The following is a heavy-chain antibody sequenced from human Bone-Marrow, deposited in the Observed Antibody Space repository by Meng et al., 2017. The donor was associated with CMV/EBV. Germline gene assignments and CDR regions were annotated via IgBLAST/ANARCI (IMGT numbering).Heavy chain of an antibody. Sequence: GESLKISCAASGFTFSSYWMSWVRQAPGKGLEWVANIKQDGSEKYYVDSVKGRFTISRDNAKNSLYLQMNSLGAEDTAVYYCARVPQNYDILNGYYMENRFDPWGQGTLVTVSS. CDR2: IKQDGSEK. CDR3: ARVPQNYDILNGYYMENRFDP. J-gene: IGHJ5*02. D-gene: IGHD3-9*01. V-gene: IGHV3-7*01. CDR1: GFTFSSYW.